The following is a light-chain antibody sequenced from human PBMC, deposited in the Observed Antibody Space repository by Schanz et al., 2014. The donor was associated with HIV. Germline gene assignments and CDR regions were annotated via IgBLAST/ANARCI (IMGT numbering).Light chain of an antibody. CDR2: DAS. V-gene: IGKV3-20*01. J-gene: IGKJ1*01. Sequence: EIVLTQSPGSLSLSPGGRATLSCRASQSVSSYLAWYQQKPGQAPRLLIYDASNRATGIPDRFSGSGSGTGFTLTISRLEPEDFAVYYCQQYGSSLWTFGQGTKVEIK. CDR3: QQYGSSLWT. CDR1: QSVSSY.